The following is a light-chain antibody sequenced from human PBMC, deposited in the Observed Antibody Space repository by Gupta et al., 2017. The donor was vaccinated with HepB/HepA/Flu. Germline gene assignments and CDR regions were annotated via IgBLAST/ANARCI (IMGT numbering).Light chain of an antibody. J-gene: IGKJ4*01. CDR1: QSVSSY. Sequence: EIVLTQSPATLSLSPGERATLSCRASQSVSSYLAWYQQKPGQAPRLLIYGASNRATGIPARFSGSGSGTDFTLTISSLEPEDFAVHYCQQRSNWPPALTFGGGTKVEIK. CDR3: QQRSNWPPALT. V-gene: IGKV3-11*01. CDR2: GAS.